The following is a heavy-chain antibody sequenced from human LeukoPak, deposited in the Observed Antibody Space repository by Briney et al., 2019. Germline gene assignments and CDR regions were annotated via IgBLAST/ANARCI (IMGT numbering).Heavy chain of an antibody. CDR1: GGSISSYY. CDR2: IYTSGST. V-gene: IGHV4-4*07. CDR3: ARVTGDRRYYYYYMDV. J-gene: IGHJ6*03. D-gene: IGHD7-27*01. Sequence: SETLSLTCTVSGGSISSYYWSWIRHPAGKGLEWIERIYTSGSTNYNPSLKSRVTMSVDTSKNQFSLKLSSVTAADTAVYYCARVTGDRRYYYYYMDVWGKGTTVTVSS.